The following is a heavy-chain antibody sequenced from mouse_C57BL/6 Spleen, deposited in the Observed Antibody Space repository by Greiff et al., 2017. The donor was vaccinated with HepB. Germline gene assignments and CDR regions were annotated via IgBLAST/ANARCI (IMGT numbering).Heavy chain of an antibody. CDR3: TRREFQLDYFDD. J-gene: IGHJ2*01. V-gene: IGHV1-15*01. Sequence: VQLQQSGAELVRPGASVTLSCKASGYTFTDYEMHWVKQTPVHGLEWIGAIDPETGGTAYNQKFKGKAILTADKSSSTASMELRSLTSEDSAVYYCTRREFQLDYFDDWGQGTTLTVSS. CDR2: IDPETGGT. D-gene: IGHD3-1*01. CDR1: GYTFTDYE.